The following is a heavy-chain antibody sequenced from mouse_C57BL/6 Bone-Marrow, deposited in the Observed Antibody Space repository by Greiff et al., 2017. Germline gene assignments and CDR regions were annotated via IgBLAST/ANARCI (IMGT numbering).Heavy chain of an antibody. V-gene: IGHV1-81*01. J-gene: IGHJ3*01. D-gene: IGHD2-2*01. CDR3: ARFPLYYGYDEGFAY. CDR2: IYPRSGNT. CDR1: GYTFTSYG. Sequence: VQLQQSGAELARPGASVKLSCKASGYTFTSYGISWVKQRTGQGLEWIGEIYPRSGNTYYNEKLKGKATLTADKSSSTAYMELRSLTSEDSAVYFCARFPLYYGYDEGFAYWGQGTLVTVSA.